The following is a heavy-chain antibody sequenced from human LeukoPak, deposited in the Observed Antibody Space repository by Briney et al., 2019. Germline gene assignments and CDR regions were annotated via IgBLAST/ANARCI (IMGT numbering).Heavy chain of an antibody. V-gene: IGHV1-24*01. CDR1: GYTLTELS. CDR3: ARSGSRYDYWSASPGYFDC. CDR2: FDPEDGET. D-gene: IGHD3-3*01. Sequence: ASVKVSCKVSGYTLTELSMHWVRQAPGKGLEWMGGFDPEDGETIYAQKFQGRVTMTEDTSTDTAYMELSSLRSEDTAVYYCARSGSRYDYWSASPGYFDCWGRGTLVTVSS. J-gene: IGHJ4*02.